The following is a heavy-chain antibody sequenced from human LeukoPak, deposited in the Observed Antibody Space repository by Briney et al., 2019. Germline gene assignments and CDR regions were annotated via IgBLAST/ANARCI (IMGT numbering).Heavy chain of an antibody. D-gene: IGHD3-3*02. J-gene: IGHJ4*02. CDR2: TYYRSKWYN. V-gene: IGHV6-1*01. Sequence: SQTLSLTCAISGDSVSTANAAWNWIRQSPSRGLEWLGRTYYRSKWYNEYALSVEGRIVIKTDTSKNQFSLQLNSVTPEDTAVYFCARLAKGLFDYWGQGTLVTVSS. CDR3: ARLAKGLFDY. CDR1: GDSVSTANAA.